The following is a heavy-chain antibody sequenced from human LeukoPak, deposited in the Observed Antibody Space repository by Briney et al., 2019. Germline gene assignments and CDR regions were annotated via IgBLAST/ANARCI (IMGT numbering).Heavy chain of an antibody. CDR2: IVVGRGNT. CDR3: AAGDVNGSGSYSVPDFDY. Sequence: GTSVKVSCKASGFTFTSSAVQWVRQARGQRLEWIGWIVVGRGNTNYAQKFQERVTITRDMSTSTAYMELSSLRSEDTAVYYCAAGDVNGSGSYSVPDFDYWGQGTLVTVSS. D-gene: IGHD3-10*01. V-gene: IGHV1-58*01. CDR1: GFTFTSSA. J-gene: IGHJ4*02.